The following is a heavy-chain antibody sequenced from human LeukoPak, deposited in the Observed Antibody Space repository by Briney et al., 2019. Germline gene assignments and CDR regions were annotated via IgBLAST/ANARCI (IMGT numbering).Heavy chain of an antibody. CDR3: AAQYYDSSGYLFDY. Sequence: SETLSLTCTVSGGSISSYYWSWILQPPGNGLEWIGYIYSSGSTNYNPSLKRRVTISVDTSKNQFSLKLSSVTAADTAVYYCAAQYYDSSGYLFDYWGQGTLVTVSS. V-gene: IGHV4-59*01. CDR1: GGSISSYY. CDR2: IYSSGST. D-gene: IGHD3-22*01. J-gene: IGHJ4*02.